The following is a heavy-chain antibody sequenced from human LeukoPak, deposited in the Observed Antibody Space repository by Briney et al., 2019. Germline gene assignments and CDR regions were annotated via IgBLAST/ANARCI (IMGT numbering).Heavy chain of an antibody. CDR1: GFMFSSHN. Sequence: PGGSLRLSCAASGFMFSSHNMNWVRQAPGEGLEWVSYISSSSSTTHYADSVKGRFTISRDNAKNSLYLQMNSLRDEDTAVYYCARDRRDCGGDCYPFDYWGQGTLVTVSA. J-gene: IGHJ4*02. D-gene: IGHD2-21*02. CDR3: ARDRRDCGGDCYPFDY. V-gene: IGHV3-48*02. CDR2: ISSSSSTT.